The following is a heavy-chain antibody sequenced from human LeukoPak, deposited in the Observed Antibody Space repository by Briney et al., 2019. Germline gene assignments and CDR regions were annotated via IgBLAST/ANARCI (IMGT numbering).Heavy chain of an antibody. Sequence: SETLSLTCPVYGGSFSGYYWSWIRQPPGKGLEWIGEINHSGSTNYNPSLKSRVTISVDTSKNQFSLKLSSVTAADTAVYYCARIMHAFDIWGQGTMVTVSS. CDR2: INHSGST. CDR3: ARIMHAFDI. J-gene: IGHJ3*02. D-gene: IGHD3-16*01. CDR1: GGSFSGYY. V-gene: IGHV4-34*01.